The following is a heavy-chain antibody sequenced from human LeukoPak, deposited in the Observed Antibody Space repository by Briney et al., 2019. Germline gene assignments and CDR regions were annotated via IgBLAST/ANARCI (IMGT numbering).Heavy chain of an antibody. J-gene: IGHJ4*02. D-gene: IGHD5-24*01. CDR3: ARAWMATIIDY. V-gene: IGHV3-30-3*01. CDR2: ISYDGSNK. Sequence: GRSLRLSCAASGFTFSGYAMHWVRQAPGKGLEWVSVISYDGSNKYCADSVKGRFTISRDNSKNTLYLQMSSLRAEDTAVYYCARAWMATIIDYWGQASLLSVCS. CDR1: GFTFSGYA.